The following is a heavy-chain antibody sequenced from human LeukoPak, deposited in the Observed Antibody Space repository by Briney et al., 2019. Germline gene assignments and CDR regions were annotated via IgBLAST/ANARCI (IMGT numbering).Heavy chain of an antibody. V-gene: IGHV3-43*02. Sequence: GGPVTLFCVACGLPYEEYGMHGLRQAPGKSLEWVSLISGDGGRTYYADSVKGRFTISRDNSKSALYMVMNSLRTEDTALYYCVKDIQTPDNGMDVWGQGSTVTVS. D-gene: IGHD2-15*01. J-gene: IGHJ6*02. CDR2: ISGDGGRT. CDR3: VKDIQTPDNGMDV. CDR1: GLPYEEYG.